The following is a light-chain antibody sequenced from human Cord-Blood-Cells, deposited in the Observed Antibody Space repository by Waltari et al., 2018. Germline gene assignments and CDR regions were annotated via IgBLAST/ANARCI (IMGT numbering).Light chain of an antibody. V-gene: IGLV2-23*01. CDR3: CSYAGSSTYV. Sequence: QSALTQPASVSGSPGQSITIPCTGTSSDVGSYNLLPWYQQHPGKAPKRMIYEGSKRPSGVSNRFSGSKSGNTASLTISGLQAEDEADYYCCSYAGSSTYVFGTGTKVTVL. CDR2: EGS. J-gene: IGLJ1*01. CDR1: SSDVGSYNL.